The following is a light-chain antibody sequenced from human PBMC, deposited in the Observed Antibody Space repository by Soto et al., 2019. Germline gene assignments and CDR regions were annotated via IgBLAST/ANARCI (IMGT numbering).Light chain of an antibody. J-gene: IGKJ3*01. CDR1: QSVSNSY. CDR3: QQYGSSPRFT. Sequence: EIVLTQSPGTLSLSPGERATLSCRASQSVSNSYLAWYQQKPGQAPRLLIYGASSRATGIPDRFSGSGSGTDFTLTISRLGPEDFAVYYCQQYGSSPRFTFGPGTKVDIK. V-gene: IGKV3-20*01. CDR2: GAS.